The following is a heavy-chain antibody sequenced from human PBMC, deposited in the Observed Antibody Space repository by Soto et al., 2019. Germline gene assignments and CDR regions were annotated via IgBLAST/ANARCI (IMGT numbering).Heavy chain of an antibody. J-gene: IGHJ4*02. CDR3: ARGWGRIFDY. Sequence: QVQLQQWGAGLLKPSETLSLTCAVYGGSFSGYYWSWIRQPPGKGLEWIGEINHSGSTNYNPSLKGPVTISEDTSKSQFSLKLSSVTAADTAVYYCARGWGRIFDYWGQGTLVTVSS. D-gene: IGHD7-27*01. CDR2: INHSGST. CDR1: GGSFSGYY. V-gene: IGHV4-34*01.